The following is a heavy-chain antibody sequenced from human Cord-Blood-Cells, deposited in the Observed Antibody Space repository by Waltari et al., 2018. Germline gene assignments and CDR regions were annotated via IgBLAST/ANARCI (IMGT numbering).Heavy chain of an antibody. Sequence: QVQLQESGPGLVKPSETLSLTCPVSGGSISSYYWSWIRQPPGKGLEWIGYIYYSGSTNYNPSLKSRVTISVDTSKNQFSLKLSSVTAADTAVYYCARNNDLFDAFDIWGQGTMVTVSS. CDR1: GGSISSYY. CDR2: IYYSGST. V-gene: IGHV4-59*01. CDR3: ARNNDLFDAFDI. J-gene: IGHJ3*02. D-gene: IGHD3-3*01.